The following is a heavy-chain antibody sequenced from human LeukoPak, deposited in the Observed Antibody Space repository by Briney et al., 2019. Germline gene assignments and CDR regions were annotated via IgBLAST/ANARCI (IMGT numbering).Heavy chain of an antibody. CDR3: AAAPHLTGYYM. D-gene: IGHD3-9*01. CDR2: IFYSGST. CDR1: GGSISSYY. Sequence: SETLSLTCTVSGGSISSYYWSWIRHPQGKGLEGIGYIFYSGSTNYNPSPKSRVTISVDTSKNQFSLKLTSVTAADTAVYYCAAAPHLTGYYMWGQGALVTVSS. V-gene: IGHV4-59*01. J-gene: IGHJ4*02.